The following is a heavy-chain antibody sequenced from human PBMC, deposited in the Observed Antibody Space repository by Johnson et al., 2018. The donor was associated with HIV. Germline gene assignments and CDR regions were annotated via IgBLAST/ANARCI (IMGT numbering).Heavy chain of an antibody. D-gene: IGHD3/OR15-3a*01. CDR2: IYSGGST. Sequence: QVQLVESGGGVVRPGGSLRLSCAASGFTFHDYGMNWVRQAPGKGLEWVSVIYSGGSTYYADSVKGRFTISRDNSKNTLYLQMNSLRAEDTAVYYCAKGFFELDDAFDIWGQGTMVTVSS. CDR3: AKGFFELDDAFDI. V-gene: IGHV3-NL1*01. J-gene: IGHJ3*02. CDR1: GFTFHDYG.